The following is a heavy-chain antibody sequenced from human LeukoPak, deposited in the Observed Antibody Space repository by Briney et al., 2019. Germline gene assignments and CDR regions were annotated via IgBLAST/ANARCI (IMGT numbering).Heavy chain of an antibody. D-gene: IGHD2-2*01. V-gene: IGHV3-23*01. CDR3: AKDAPVNIVVVSAANS. CDR2: ISGSGGST. J-gene: IGHJ4*02. CDR1: GFTFSSYA. Sequence: GGSLRLSCAASGFTFSSYAMSWVRQAPGKGLEWVSAISGSGGSTYYADSVKGRFTISRDNSKTTLYLQMNSLRAEDTAVYYCAKDAPVNIVVVSAANSWGQGTLVTVSS.